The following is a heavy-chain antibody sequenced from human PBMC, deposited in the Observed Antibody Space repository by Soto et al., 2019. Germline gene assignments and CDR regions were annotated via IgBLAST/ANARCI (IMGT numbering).Heavy chain of an antibody. Sequence: SETLSLTCSVSGDSINSRYWSWIRQAPGKGLEWIGYIDYVGSTNYAPSLQSRVTMSGDTSKNQVSLKLIYVTAADTAVYYCVRPRGTYLNFWAQGTLVTASS. CDR2: IDYVGST. J-gene: IGHJ4*02. D-gene: IGHD1-1*01. CDR3: VRPRGTYLNF. CDR1: GDSINSRY. V-gene: IGHV4-59*11.